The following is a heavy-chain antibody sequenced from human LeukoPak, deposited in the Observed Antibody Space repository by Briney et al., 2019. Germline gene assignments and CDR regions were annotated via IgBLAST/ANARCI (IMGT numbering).Heavy chain of an antibody. J-gene: IGHJ4*02. V-gene: IGHV3-23*01. D-gene: IGHD5-24*01. Sequence: PGGSLRLSCAATGFTFTNHAMAWVRLAPGKGLEWVSTLSDSGASTYYADFVKGRFTISRDNSRNTMYLQMDSLRADDTGVYFCARTPNRDGYSHIDFWGQGALVTVSS. CDR3: ARTPNRDGYSHIDF. CDR1: GFTFTNHA. CDR2: LSDSGAST.